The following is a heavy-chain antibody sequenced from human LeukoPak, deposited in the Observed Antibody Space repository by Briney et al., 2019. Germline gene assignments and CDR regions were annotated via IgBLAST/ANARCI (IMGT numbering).Heavy chain of an antibody. Sequence: GGSLRLSCAASGFTFSSYAMNWVRQAPGKGLEWGSYISSSSSYIYYADSVKGRFTISRDNAKNSLYLQMNSLRAEDTAVYYCASQLLNLDCSGGSCYAFDYWGQGTLVTVSS. V-gene: IGHV3-21*01. CDR3: ASQLLNLDCSGGSCYAFDY. J-gene: IGHJ4*02. CDR1: GFTFSSYA. D-gene: IGHD2-15*01. CDR2: ISSSSSYI.